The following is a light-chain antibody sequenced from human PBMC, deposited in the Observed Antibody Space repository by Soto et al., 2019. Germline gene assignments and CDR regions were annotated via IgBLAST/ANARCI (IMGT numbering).Light chain of an antibody. CDR2: EVS. Sequence: QSALTQPASVSGSPGQSITISCTGTSSDVGGYSYVSWYQQHPGKAPKLMIYEVSNRPSGVSNRFSGSKSGNTASLTISGLKVEDEADYYCCSSGGSPTYVFGTGTKLTVL. CDR1: SSDVGGYSY. J-gene: IGLJ1*01. V-gene: IGLV2-23*02. CDR3: CSSGGSPTYV.